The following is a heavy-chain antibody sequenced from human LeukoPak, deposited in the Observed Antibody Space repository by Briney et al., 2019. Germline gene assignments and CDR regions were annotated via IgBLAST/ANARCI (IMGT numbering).Heavy chain of an antibody. CDR1: GFTFSSYA. Sequence: GGSLRLSRAASGFTFSSYAMSWVPQAPGKGLEWVSAISGSSGSSYYADSVKGRFTISRDNSKNTLYLQMSSLRAEDTAVYYCAKGKTYLDAFDIWGQGTMVTVSS. J-gene: IGHJ3*02. D-gene: IGHD3-10*01. CDR2: ISGSSGSS. V-gene: IGHV3-23*01. CDR3: AKGKTYLDAFDI.